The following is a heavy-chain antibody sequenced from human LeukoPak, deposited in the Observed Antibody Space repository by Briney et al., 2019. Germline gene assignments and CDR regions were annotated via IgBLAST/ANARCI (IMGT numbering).Heavy chain of an antibody. CDR1: GFTFTHYW. Sequence: GGSLRLSCAASGFTFTHYWMNWVRHAPGKGLEWVSVIYSGGSTYYADSVKGRFTISRGNSKNTLYLQMNSLRAEDTAVYYCAREGQQLTFDYWGQGTLVTVSS. J-gene: IGHJ4*02. D-gene: IGHD6-13*01. CDR3: AREGQQLTFDY. CDR2: IYSGGST. V-gene: IGHV3-53*01.